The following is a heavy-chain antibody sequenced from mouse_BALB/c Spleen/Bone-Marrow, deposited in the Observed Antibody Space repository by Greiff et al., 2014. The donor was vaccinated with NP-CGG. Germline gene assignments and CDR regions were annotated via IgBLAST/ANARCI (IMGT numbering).Heavy chain of an antibody. Sequence: EVQVVESGPGLVKPSQSLSLTCSVTGYSITSGYFWNWIRQFPGNTLEWMGYISYDGTNNYNPSLKNRISITRDTSKNHFFLKLNSVTTEDTATYYCARVSYRYNWYFDVWGAGTTVTVSS. CDR3: ARVSYRYNWYFDV. CDR1: GYSITSGYF. CDR2: ISYDGTN. J-gene: IGHJ1*01. V-gene: IGHV3-6*02. D-gene: IGHD2-14*01.